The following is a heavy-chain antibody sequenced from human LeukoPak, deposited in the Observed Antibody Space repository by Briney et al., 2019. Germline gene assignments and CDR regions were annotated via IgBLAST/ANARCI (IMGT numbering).Heavy chain of an antibody. CDR1: GFTFSSYA. CDR3: AKDRYGDYGLIDY. V-gene: IGHV3-23*01. Sequence: GGSLRLSCAASGFTFSSYAMSWVRQAPGKGLEWVSSISSSSSYIYYADSVKGRFTISRDNSKNTAYLQMNSLRAEDTAVYYCAKDRYGDYGLIDYWGQGTLVTVSS. CDR2: ISSSSSYI. D-gene: IGHD4-17*01. J-gene: IGHJ4*02.